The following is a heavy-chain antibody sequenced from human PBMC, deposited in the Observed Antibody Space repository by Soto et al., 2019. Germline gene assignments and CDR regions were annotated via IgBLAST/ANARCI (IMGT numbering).Heavy chain of an antibody. CDR1: GFSLTTSGVG. CDR3: AHRVLRTVFGLVTTTAIYFDF. CDR2: IYWDDDK. Sequence: QITLNESGPTVVRPTETLTLTCRFSGFSLTTSGVGVGWIRQSPGKAPEWLALIYWDDDKRYCASLKSRLTIPKATSKNQVVLTVSDLDPTDTATYYCAHRVLRTVFGLVTTTAIYFDFWGQGTPVAVSS. D-gene: IGHD3-3*01. V-gene: IGHV2-5*02. J-gene: IGHJ4*02.